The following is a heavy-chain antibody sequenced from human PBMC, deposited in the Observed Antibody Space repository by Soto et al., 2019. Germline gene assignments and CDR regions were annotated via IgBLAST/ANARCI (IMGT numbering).Heavy chain of an antibody. J-gene: IGHJ5*02. V-gene: IGHV3-23*01. CDR1: GFTFSSYA. CDR3: AKDWGWKAAAGGWFDP. D-gene: IGHD6-13*01. CDR2: ISGSGGST. Sequence: EVQLLESGGGLVQPGGSLRLSCAASGFTFSSYAMSWVRQAPGKGLEWVSAISGSGGSTYYADSVKGRFTISRDNSKNTLYLQMNSLRAEDTAVYYCAKDWGWKAAAGGWFDPWGQGTLVTVSS.